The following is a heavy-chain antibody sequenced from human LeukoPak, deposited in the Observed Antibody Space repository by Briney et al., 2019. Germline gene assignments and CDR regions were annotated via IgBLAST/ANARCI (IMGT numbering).Heavy chain of an antibody. CDR3: LHYDSGTV. CDR1: GFTFSNYW. D-gene: IGHD3-10*01. J-gene: IGHJ4*02. CDR2: IKKDGSAM. V-gene: IGHV3-7*01. Sequence: GGSLRLSCAASGFTFSNYWMSWVRQAPGKGLEWVVNIKKDGSAMYYVDSVRGRFTVSRDNAKNSLYLQMNSLRAEDTAVYYCLHYDSGTVWGQGTLVTVSS.